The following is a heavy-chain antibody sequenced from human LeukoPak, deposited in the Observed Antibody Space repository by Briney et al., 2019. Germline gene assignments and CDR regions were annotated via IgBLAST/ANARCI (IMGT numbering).Heavy chain of an antibody. CDR3: ARERRGNWNQDFDY. J-gene: IGHJ4*02. CDR1: GYTFSDYY. CDR2: INPNSGGT. Sequence: ASVKVSCETSGYTFSDYYIHWVRQAPGQRLEWMGWINPNSGGTNYVEKFQGRVTMTSDTSIRTVYMELSSQTSDDTAVYYCARERRGNWNQDFDYWGQGTLVAVSS. D-gene: IGHD1-1*01. V-gene: IGHV1-2*02.